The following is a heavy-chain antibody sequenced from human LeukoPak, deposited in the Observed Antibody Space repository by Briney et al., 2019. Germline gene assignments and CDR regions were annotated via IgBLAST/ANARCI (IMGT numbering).Heavy chain of an antibody. CDR1: GFTFSTSW. D-gene: IGHD5-12*01. CDR3: ARGRYSGTTYYFDY. J-gene: IGHJ4*02. V-gene: IGHV3-7*03. CDR2: IKKDGSGT. Sequence: AGGPLRLSCAASGFTFSTSWMSWVRQVPGKGLEWVANIKKDGSGTYYVDSVKGRFTISRDNAKNSLYLQMNSLRVEDTAMYYCARGRYSGTTYYFDYWGQGTLVTVSS.